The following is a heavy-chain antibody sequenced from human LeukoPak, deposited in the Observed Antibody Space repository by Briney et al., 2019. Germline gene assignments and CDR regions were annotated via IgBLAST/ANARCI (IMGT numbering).Heavy chain of an antibody. CDR2: ISSSSSYI. CDR3: ARGSEGYCSGGGCYYGMDV. J-gene: IGHJ6*01. Sequence: GGSLRLSCAASGFTFSTFAMSWVRQAPGKGLEWVSYISSSSSYIYYADSVKGRFTISRDNAENSLYLQMNSLRAEDTAVYYCARGSEGYCSGGGCYYGMDVWGQGTTVTVSS. CDR1: GFTFSTFA. D-gene: IGHD2-15*01. V-gene: IGHV3-21*01.